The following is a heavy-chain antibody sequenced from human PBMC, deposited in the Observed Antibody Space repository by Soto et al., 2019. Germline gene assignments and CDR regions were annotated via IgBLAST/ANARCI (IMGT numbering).Heavy chain of an antibody. J-gene: IGHJ5*02. CDR3: ARHAAYELRFLEWLLDWFDP. CDR1: GGSISSSSYY. CDR2: IYYSGST. D-gene: IGHD3-3*01. Sequence: SESLSLTCTVSGGSISSSSYYWGWIRQPTGKGQEWIGSIYYSGSTYYNPSLKSRVTISVDTSKNQFSLKLSSVTAADTAVYYCARHAAYELRFLEWLLDWFDPWGQGTLVTVSS. V-gene: IGHV4-39*01.